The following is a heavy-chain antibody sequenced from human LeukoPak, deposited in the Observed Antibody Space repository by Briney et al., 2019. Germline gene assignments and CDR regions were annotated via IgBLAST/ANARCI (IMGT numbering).Heavy chain of an antibody. J-gene: IGHJ4*02. V-gene: IGHV1-2*02. CDR3: AKDPAAAHLYYFDY. CDR2: INPNSGGT. Sequence: ASVKVSCKASGGTFSSYAISWVRQAPGQGLEWMGWINPNSGGTNYAQKFQGRVTMTRDTSISTAYMELSRLRSDDTAVYYCAKDPAAAHLYYFDYWGQGTLVTVSS. CDR1: GGTFSSYA. D-gene: IGHD6-13*01.